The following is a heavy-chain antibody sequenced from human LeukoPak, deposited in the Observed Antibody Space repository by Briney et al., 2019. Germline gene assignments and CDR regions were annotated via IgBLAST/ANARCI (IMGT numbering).Heavy chain of an antibody. Sequence: ASVKVSCKASGYSFAVYYIHWVRQAAGQGLEWMGWVIPSSGGTNDAQKFQGRVTMTRDTPISTAYMELSSLTSDDTAVYYCARGVLIDGHGAFDIWGQGTEVTVSS. CDR3: ARGVLIDGHGAFDI. CDR2: VIPSSGGT. D-gene: IGHD4/OR15-4a*01. CDR1: GYSFAVYY. V-gene: IGHV1-2*02. J-gene: IGHJ3*02.